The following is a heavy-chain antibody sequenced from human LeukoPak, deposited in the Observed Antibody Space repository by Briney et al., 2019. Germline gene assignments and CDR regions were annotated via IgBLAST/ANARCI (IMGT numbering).Heavy chain of an antibody. CDR3: AREHCSGGDCTTFDY. J-gene: IGHJ4*02. V-gene: IGHV4-34*01. CDR1: GGSFSGYY. CDR2: INPGGST. Sequence: SETLSLTCAVYGGSFSGYYWSWIRQSPGKGLEWIGKINPGGSTNYNPSLEGRVTISVDTSKNQFSLKVDSVTPADTAVYYCAREHCSGGDCTTFDYWGQGNLVTVSS. D-gene: IGHD2-15*01.